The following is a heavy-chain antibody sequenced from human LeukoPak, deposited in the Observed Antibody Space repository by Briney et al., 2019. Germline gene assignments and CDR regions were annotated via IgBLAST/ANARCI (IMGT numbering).Heavy chain of an antibody. Sequence: PGGSLRLSCAASGFTFSSYAMSWVRQAPGKGLEWVSAISGSGGSTYYADSVKGRFTISRGNSKNTLYLQMNSLRAEDTAVYYCAWHCSSTSCSQGGLDYWGQGTLVTVSS. CDR2: ISGSGGST. J-gene: IGHJ4*02. V-gene: IGHV3-23*01. CDR1: GFTFSSYA. D-gene: IGHD2-2*01. CDR3: AWHCSSTSCSQGGLDY.